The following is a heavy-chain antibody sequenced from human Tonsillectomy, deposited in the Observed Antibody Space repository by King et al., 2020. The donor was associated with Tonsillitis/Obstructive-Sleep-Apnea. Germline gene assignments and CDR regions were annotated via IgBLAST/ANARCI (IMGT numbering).Heavy chain of an antibody. Sequence: QLVQSGAEVKKPGASVKVSCKASGYTFTNYGISWVRQAPGQGLEWMGWISPYNGDTNYAQKLRGRVTMTTGTSSSTAYMERRSLRSDDTAVYYCARDSMSHFYDSSAYYTFDYWGQGTLVTVSS. CDR1: GYTFTNYG. J-gene: IGHJ4*02. V-gene: IGHV1-18*01. D-gene: IGHD3-22*01. CDR2: ISPYNGDT. CDR3: ARDSMSHFYDSSAYYTFDY.